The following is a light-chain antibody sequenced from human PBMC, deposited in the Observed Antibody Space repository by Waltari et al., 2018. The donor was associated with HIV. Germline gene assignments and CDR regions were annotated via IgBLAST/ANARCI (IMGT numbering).Light chain of an antibody. V-gene: IGLV2-23*02. Sequence: QSALTPPASVSGSPGQSITISCTGTSNAIGSSDLVSWYQHQPGRAPKLSIYDVTKWPAGVSHRFSGSKSGATASLTISGLQAEDEADYYCCSYAGITTWVFGGGTKVTVL. CDR2: DVT. CDR1: SNAIGSSDL. J-gene: IGLJ3*02. CDR3: CSYAGITTWV.